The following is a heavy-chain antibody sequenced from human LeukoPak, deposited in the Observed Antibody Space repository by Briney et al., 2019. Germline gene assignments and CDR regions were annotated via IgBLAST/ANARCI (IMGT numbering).Heavy chain of an antibody. CDR3: ARVNRDYGSGMYWFDP. V-gene: IGHV1-69*05. D-gene: IGHD3-10*01. CDR2: IIPIFGTA. J-gene: IGHJ5*02. Sequence: ASVMVSCKASGGTFSSYAISWVRQAPGQGLEWMGGIIPIFGTANYAQKFQGRVTITTDESTSTAYMELSSLRSEDTAVYYCARVNRDYGSGMYWFDPWGQGTLVTVSS. CDR1: GGTFSSYA.